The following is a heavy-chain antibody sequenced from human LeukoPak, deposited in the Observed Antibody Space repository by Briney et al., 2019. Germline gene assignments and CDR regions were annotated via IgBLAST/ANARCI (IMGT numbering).Heavy chain of an antibody. J-gene: IGHJ4*02. Sequence: SETLSLTCALYGGSFTYYYWAWIRQPPGKGLEWIGEINHAGTADYNPSLKSRVTISVDTSKNQFSLRLSSVTAADTAVYYCARRSGGGDYYFDYWGQGTLVTVSS. CDR1: GGSFTYYY. V-gene: IGHV4-34*01. CDR2: INHAGTA. CDR3: ARRSGGGDYYFDY. D-gene: IGHD3-16*01.